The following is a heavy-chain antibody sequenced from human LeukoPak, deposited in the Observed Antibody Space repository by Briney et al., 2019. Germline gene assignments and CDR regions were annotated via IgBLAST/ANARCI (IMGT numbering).Heavy chain of an antibody. Sequence: GASVKVSCKASGYTFTSYDINWVPQATGQGLEWMGWMNPNSGNTGYAQKFQGRVTITRNTSISTAYMELSSLRSEDTAVYYCARSYYDFWSGYYAFDIWGQGTMVTVSS. CDR1: GYTFTSYD. V-gene: IGHV1-8*03. CDR3: ARSYYDFWSGYYAFDI. D-gene: IGHD3-3*01. CDR2: MNPNSGNT. J-gene: IGHJ3*02.